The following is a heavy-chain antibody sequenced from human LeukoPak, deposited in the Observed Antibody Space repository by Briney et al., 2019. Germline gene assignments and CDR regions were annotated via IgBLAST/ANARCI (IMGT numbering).Heavy chain of an antibody. CDR2: INHSGST. D-gene: IGHD6-13*01. V-gene: IGHV4-34*01. J-gene: IGHJ5*02. Sequence: SETLSLTCAVYGGSFSGYYWSWIRQPPGKGLEWIGEINHSGSTNYNPSLKIRVTISVDTSKNQFSLKLSSVTAADTAVYYCASGIAAAGTNNWLDPWGQGTLVTVSS. CDR1: GGSFSGYY. CDR3: ASGIAAAGTNNWLDP.